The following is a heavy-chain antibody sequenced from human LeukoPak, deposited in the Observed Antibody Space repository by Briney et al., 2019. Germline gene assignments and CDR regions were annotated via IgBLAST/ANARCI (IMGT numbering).Heavy chain of an antibody. CDR1: GGSFIGYY. D-gene: IGHD4-23*01. V-gene: IGHV4-34*01. Sequence: SGPLSLPCAVFGGSFIGYYWSWIRQPPGKGLEGIGEINHSGSTNYNPSLKRRVTISVDTSKNQFSLKLSSVTAADMAVYYCARSPYGGPTFFDYWGQGTLVTVSS. CDR2: INHSGST. CDR3: ARSPYGGPTFFDY. J-gene: IGHJ4*02.